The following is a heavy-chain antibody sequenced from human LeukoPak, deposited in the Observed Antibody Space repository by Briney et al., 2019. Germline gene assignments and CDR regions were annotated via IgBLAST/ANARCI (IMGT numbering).Heavy chain of an antibody. CDR1: VFTFDDYG. V-gene: IGHV3-20*04. CDR3: ARDRLRYFDWPGGDAFDI. Sequence: GGSLRLSCAASVFTFDDYGMSWVRQAPGKGLEWVSGINWNGGSTGYADSVKGRFTISRDNAKNSLYLQMNSLRAEDTALYYCARDRLRYFDWPGGDAFDIWGQGTMVTVSS. J-gene: IGHJ3*02. D-gene: IGHD3-9*01. CDR2: INWNGGST.